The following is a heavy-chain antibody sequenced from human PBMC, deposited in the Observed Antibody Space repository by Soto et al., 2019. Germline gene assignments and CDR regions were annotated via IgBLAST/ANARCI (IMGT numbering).Heavy chain of an antibody. Sequence: ASVKVSCNASGGSFCSYAISWVRQAPGQGLEWMGGIIPIVGTGNYAQNCQGRVTITADESTSTAYMELSSLRSEDTAVYYCARVTQQERDYWGQGTLVTVSS. CDR3: ARVTQQERDY. CDR2: IIPIVGTG. CDR1: GGSFCSYA. V-gene: IGHV1-69*01. J-gene: IGHJ4*02.